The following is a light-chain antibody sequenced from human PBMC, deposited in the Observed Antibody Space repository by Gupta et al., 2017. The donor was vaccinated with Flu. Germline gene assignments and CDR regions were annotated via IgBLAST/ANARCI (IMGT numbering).Light chain of an antibody. CDR3: AAGDDSLNGWV. Sequence: QSVLTQPPSVSEAPRQRVTISCSGSSSNIGNNAVHWYQQLPGKAPKLLIYYDDLLPSGVSDRFSGSKSGTSASLAISGLQAEDEADYYCAAGDDSLNGWVFGGGTKLTVL. CDR2: YDD. J-gene: IGLJ3*02. CDR1: SSNIGNNA. V-gene: IGLV1-36*01.